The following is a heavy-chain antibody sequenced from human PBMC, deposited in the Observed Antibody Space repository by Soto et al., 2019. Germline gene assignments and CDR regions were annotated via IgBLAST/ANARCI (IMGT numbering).Heavy chain of an antibody. J-gene: IGHJ6*02. D-gene: IGHD3-3*01. CDR1: GYTYSVDY. Sequence: ASVKVSCKASGYTYSVDYMHWVRQAPGQGLEWMGWINPNSGGTNYAQKFQGWVTMTRDTSISTAYMELSRLRSDDTAVYYCARAAFWGAKQHGMDVWGQGTTVTVSS. CDR3: ARAAFWGAKQHGMDV. V-gene: IGHV1-2*04. CDR2: INPNSGGT.